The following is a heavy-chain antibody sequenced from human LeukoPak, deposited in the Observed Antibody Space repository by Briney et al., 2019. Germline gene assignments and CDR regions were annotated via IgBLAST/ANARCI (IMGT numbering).Heavy chain of an antibody. CDR2: IYTSGST. J-gene: IGHJ6*03. CDR1: GGSFSGYY. CDR3: ARNDGYGDYVYYMDV. V-gene: IGHV4-59*10. Sequence: PSETLSLTCAVYGGSFSGYYWSWIRQPAGKGLEWIGRIYTSGSTNYNPSLKSRVTISVDTSKNQFSLKLSSVTAADTAVYYCARNDGYGDYVYYMDVWGKGTTVTISS. D-gene: IGHD4-17*01.